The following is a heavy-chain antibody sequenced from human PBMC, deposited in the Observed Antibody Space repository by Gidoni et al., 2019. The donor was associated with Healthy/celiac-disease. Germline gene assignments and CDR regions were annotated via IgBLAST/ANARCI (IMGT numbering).Heavy chain of an antibody. CDR3: ARGFTAMATDYFDY. V-gene: IGHV4-31*03. J-gene: IGHJ4*02. Sequence: QVQLQESGPGLVKPSQTLPLTCTVSGGSISSGGYYWSWIRQHPGKGLEWIGYIYYRGSTYYNPSLKSRVTISVDTSKNQFSLKLSSVTAADTAVYYCARGFTAMATDYFDYWGQGTLVTVSS. CDR1: GGSISSGGYY. D-gene: IGHD5-18*01. CDR2: IYYRGST.